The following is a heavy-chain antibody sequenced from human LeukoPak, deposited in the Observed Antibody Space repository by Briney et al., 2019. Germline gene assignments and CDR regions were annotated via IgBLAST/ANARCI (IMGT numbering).Heavy chain of an antibody. Sequence: GGSLRLSCAASGFTFSGSAMHWVRQASGKGLEWVGRIRSKANSYATAYAASVKGRFTISRDDSKNTAYLQMNSLRAEDTAVYYCARGGTYCSSTSCYSPSDYWGQGTLVTVSS. D-gene: IGHD2-2*01. V-gene: IGHV3-73*01. CDR1: GFTFSGSA. CDR2: IRSKANSYAT. CDR3: ARGGTYCSSTSCYSPSDY. J-gene: IGHJ4*02.